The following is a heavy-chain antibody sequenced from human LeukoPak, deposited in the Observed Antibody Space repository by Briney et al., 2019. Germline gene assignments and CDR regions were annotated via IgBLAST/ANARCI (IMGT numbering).Heavy chain of an antibody. Sequence: GWSLRLSCSASGFTFSSYAMSWVRQAPGKGLEWVSTISASGGATYFADSVKGRFTISRDNSKNTLYLQMSSLRAEDTAVYYCARRYMIRGAIDYWGQGTLVTVSS. CDR2: ISASGGAT. CDR3: ARRYMIRGAIDY. V-gene: IGHV3-23*01. CDR1: GFTFSSYA. D-gene: IGHD3-10*01. J-gene: IGHJ4*02.